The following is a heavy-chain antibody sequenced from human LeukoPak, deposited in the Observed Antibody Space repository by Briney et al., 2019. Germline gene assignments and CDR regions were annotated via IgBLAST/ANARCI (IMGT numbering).Heavy chain of an antibody. CDR2: ISYDGNNK. CDR1: GFPFSNYA. Sequence: GTSLRLSCAASGFPFSNYAMYWVRQAPGKGLEWVALISYDGNNKYYADSVKARFTISRDNSKNTLYLQMNSLRAEDTAVYYCARDRGLGAFDYWGQGTLVTVSS. CDR3: ARDRGLGAFDY. V-gene: IGHV3-30*14. J-gene: IGHJ4*02. D-gene: IGHD3-10*01.